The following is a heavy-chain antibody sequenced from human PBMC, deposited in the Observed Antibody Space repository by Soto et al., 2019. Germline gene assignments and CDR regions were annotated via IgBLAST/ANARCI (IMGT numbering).Heavy chain of an antibody. Sequence: QVQLVESGGGVVQPGRSLRLSCAASGFTFSSYGMHWVRQAPGKGLEWVAVISYDGSNKYYADSVKGRLTISRDNSKNTLYLQMNRLRGEDTAVYYGAKDNGCGCDWLRVGDASDIWGQGTMVTVSS. J-gene: IGHJ3*02. CDR3: AKDNGCGCDWLRVGDASDI. CDR2: ISYDGSNK. V-gene: IGHV3-30*18. D-gene: IGHD5-12*01. CDR1: GFTFSSYG.